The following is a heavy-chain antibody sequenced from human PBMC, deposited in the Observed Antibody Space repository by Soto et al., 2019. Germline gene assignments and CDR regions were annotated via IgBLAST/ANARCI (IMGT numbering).Heavy chain of an antibody. CDR3: ARIASPRATHFDY. J-gene: IGHJ4*02. D-gene: IGHD5-12*01. CDR2: IYHSGST. V-gene: IGHV4-4*02. Sequence: SETLSLTCAVSGGSISSSNWWSWVRQPPGKGLEWIGEIYHSGSTNYNPSLKSRVTISVDKSKNQFSLKLSSVTAADTAVYYCARIASPRATHFDYWGQGTLVTVSS. CDR1: GGSISSSNW.